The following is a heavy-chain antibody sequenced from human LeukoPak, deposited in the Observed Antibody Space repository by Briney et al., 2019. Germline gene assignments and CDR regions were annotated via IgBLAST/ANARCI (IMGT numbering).Heavy chain of an antibody. CDR1: DYSITSYY. J-gene: IGHJ5*02. D-gene: IGHD5-18*01. V-gene: IGHV4-59*01. CDR2: IYYTGST. Sequence: PSETLSLTCTVSDYSITSYYWTWIRQAPGKGLEWIGNIYYTGSTKYNPSLKSRVAISIDTSKNQFSLKLRSVTAADTAVYYCARKVDTSMVPNWFDPWGQGALVTVSS. CDR3: ARKVDTSMVPNWFDP.